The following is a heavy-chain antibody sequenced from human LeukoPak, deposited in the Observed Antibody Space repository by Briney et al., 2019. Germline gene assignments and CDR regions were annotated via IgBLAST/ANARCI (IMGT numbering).Heavy chain of an antibody. D-gene: IGHD6-13*01. CDR2: IYYSGST. J-gene: IGHJ6*03. CDR3: ARADYSSTWSHDYYYMDV. V-gene: IGHV4-39*07. CDR1: GDSISSRNYY. Sequence: PSETLSLTCTVSGDSISSRNYYWVWIRQPPGKGLEWIGSIYYSGSTYYNPSLKSRVTISVDTSKNQFSLKLSSVTAADTAVYYCARADYSSTWSHDYYYMDVWGKGTTVTVSS.